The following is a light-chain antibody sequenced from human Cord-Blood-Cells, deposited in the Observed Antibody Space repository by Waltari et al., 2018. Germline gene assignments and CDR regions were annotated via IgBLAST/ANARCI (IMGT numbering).Light chain of an antibody. CDR2: DVS. CDR3: SSYTSSSTYV. Sequence: QSALTQPASVSGSPGQATTISCTGTSSDGGGYNYVPWYQQHPGKAPKLMIYDVSNRPSGVSNRFSGSKSGNTASLTISGLQAEDEADYYCSSYTSSSTYVFGTGTKVTVL. V-gene: IGLV2-14*01. J-gene: IGLJ1*01. CDR1: SSDGGGYNY.